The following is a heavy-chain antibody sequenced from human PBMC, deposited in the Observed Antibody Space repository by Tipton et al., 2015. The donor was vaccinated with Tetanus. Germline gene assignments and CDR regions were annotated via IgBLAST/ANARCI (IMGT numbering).Heavy chain of an antibody. D-gene: IGHD2-15*01. V-gene: IGHV3-33*01. CDR1: GFIFSSYG. J-gene: IGHJ4*02. CDR2: SWYDGTDI. CDR3: AREADCSGGSCFSGDFDN. Sequence: SGFIFSSYGIHWVRQAPGKGLEWVAVSWYDGTDIYYADSVKGRFTISRDISKNTLYLQMNSLRAGDTAVYYCAREADCSGGSCFSGDFDNWGQGTQVTASS.